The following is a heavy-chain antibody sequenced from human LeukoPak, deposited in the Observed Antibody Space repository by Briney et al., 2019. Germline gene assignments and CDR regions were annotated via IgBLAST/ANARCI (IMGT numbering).Heavy chain of an antibody. CDR3: TAEKFFALDV. CDR2: IKRKSDGGTT. V-gene: IGHV3-15*01. D-gene: IGHD3-3*01. CDR1: GFPFSVSW. Sequence: GGSLRLSCAAPGFPFSVSWMSWVRRAPGKGLEWVGRIKRKSDGGTTDYAAPVKGRFTISRDDSKNMLFLQMNSLKTEDTAVYYCTAEKFFALDVWGKGTTVTVSS. J-gene: IGHJ6*04.